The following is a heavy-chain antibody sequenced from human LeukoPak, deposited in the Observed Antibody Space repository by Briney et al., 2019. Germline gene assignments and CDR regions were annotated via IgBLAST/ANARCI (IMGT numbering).Heavy chain of an antibody. V-gene: IGHV3-53*01. CDR3: ARVVRMAAGMNYYLDY. Sequence: GGSLRLSCAASGFTVSTNYMSWVRQAPGKGLEWVAVIYSGGSTCYADSVKGRFTISRDSSKNTLYFQMNSLRAEDTAVYYCARVVRMAAGMNYYLDYWGQGTLDTVSS. D-gene: IGHD6-13*01. CDR1: GFTVSTNY. J-gene: IGHJ4*02. CDR2: IYSGGST.